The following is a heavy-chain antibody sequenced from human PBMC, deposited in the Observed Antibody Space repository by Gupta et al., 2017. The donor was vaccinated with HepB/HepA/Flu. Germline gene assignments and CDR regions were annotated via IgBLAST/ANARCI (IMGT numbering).Heavy chain of an antibody. V-gene: IGHV3-7*01. J-gene: IGHJ4*02. D-gene: IGHD6-19*01. Sequence: EVQLVKSGGGVVQPGGSLRLSCAASGVTFSSNWMSWVRQAPGKGLEWVANIKQDGSEKYYVDSVKGRFTISRDNAKNSLYLQMNSLRAEDTAVYYCARGDNSSGSGNDYWGQGTLVTVSS. CDR2: IKQDGSEK. CDR3: ARGDNSSGSGNDY. CDR1: GVTFSSNW.